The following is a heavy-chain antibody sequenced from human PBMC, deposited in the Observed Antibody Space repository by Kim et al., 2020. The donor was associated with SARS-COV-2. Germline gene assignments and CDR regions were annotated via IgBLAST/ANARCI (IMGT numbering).Heavy chain of an antibody. Sequence: QKFQGRVTITADESTSTAYMELSSLRSEDTAVYYCARGGGYDSSGYYFDYRGQGTLVTVSS. V-gene: IGHV1-69*01. D-gene: IGHD3-22*01. CDR3: ARGGGYDSSGYYFDY. J-gene: IGHJ4*02.